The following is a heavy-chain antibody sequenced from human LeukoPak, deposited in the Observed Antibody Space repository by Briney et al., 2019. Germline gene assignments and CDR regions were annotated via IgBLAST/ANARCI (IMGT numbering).Heavy chain of an antibody. J-gene: IGHJ5*02. D-gene: IGHD3-3*01. CDR3: ARADFIDAGPYLIVP. CDR1: GYTFTDYY. CDR2: INTKTGRT. V-gene: IGHV1-2*02. Sequence: ASVKVSCKPSGYTFTDYYIHWVRQAPGQGLEWMGWINTKTGRTSFARTFQGRVTMTRDPSITTVYMDMAWLTSDDTAIYFCARADFIDAGPYLIVPWGQGTLVTVSS.